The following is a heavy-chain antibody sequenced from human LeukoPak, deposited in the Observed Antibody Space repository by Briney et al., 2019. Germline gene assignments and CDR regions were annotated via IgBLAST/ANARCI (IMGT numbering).Heavy chain of an antibody. V-gene: IGHV3-53*01. Sequence: GGSMRLSCAASGFTVSSNYMTWDRQAPGRWLGWVSVNCSDGTTYYADSVKGRFTISSDNSKNTLYLQMNSIRAEDTAVYYCARAYGSGSYYIVWGQGTLVTVSS. J-gene: IGHJ4*02. CDR2: NCSDGTT. CDR1: GFTVSSNY. D-gene: IGHD3-10*01. CDR3: ARAYGSGSYYIV.